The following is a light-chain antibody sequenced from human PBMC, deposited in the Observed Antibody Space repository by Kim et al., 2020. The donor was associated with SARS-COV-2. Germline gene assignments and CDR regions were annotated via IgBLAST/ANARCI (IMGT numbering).Light chain of an antibody. J-gene: IGLJ3*02. V-gene: IGLV3-19*01. CDR1: SLRSYY. Sequence: ALGQTVGITCQGDSLRSYYASWYQQKPGQAPVLVIYEKNNRPSGIPDRFSGSSSGNTASLTITGGQAEDEADYYCNSRESGVNHVVFGGGTQLTVL. CDR2: EKN. CDR3: NSRESGVNHVV.